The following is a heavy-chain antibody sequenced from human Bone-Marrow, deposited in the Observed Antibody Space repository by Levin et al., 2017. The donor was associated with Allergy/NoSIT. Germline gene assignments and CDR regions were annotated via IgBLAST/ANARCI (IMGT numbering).Heavy chain of an antibody. CDR1: GSSIDSGSDY. J-gene: IGHJ4*02. D-gene: IGHD5-24*01. Sequence: SETLSLTCSVSGSSIDSGSDYWSWIRQPAGKGLEWIGRIYITGSTNYNPSLSSRATISVDMSKNQFSLELSSVTAADTAVYYCVRERDSAWYHFDYWGQGTLVTVSS. CDR2: IYITGST. CDR3: VRERDSAWYHFDY. V-gene: IGHV4-61*02.